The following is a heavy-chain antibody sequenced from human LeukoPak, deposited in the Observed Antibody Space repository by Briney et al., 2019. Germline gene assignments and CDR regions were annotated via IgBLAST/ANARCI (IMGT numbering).Heavy chain of an antibody. J-gene: IGHJ4*02. Sequence: GGSLRLSCAASGFTFSSYSTNWVRQAPGKGLEWVSSISSSSGYIYYADSVKGRFTISRDNAKNSLYLQMYSLRAEDTAVYYCAREMDYGESYWGQGTLVTVSS. V-gene: IGHV3-21*01. CDR3: AREMDYGESY. D-gene: IGHD4-17*01. CDR1: GFTFSSYS. CDR2: ISSSSGYI.